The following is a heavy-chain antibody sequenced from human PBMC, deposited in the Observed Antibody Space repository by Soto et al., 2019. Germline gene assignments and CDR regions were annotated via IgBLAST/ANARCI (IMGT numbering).Heavy chain of an antibody. Sequence: EVQLVESGGGLVQPGGSLRLSCAASGFGFSNYDMNWVRQAPGKGLEWVSYITSRGGATMYADSVKRRFTLSRDNAKDSLYLQMNSLRVEDTAVYYCARGDCKTSCYIGFWGQGALVTVSS. CDR1: GFGFSNYD. CDR2: ITSRGGAT. V-gene: IGHV3-48*03. D-gene: IGHD2-2*02. J-gene: IGHJ4*02. CDR3: ARGDCKTSCYIGF.